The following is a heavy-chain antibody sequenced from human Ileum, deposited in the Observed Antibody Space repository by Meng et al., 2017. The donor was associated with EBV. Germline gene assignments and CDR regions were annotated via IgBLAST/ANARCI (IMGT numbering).Heavy chain of an antibody. D-gene: IGHD3-10*01. J-gene: IGHJ4*02. Sequence: QGRLQEPGPGPVKPSGTLSLPCAVSGGSISSSNWGNWVRQPPGKGLEWIGEIYYSGSTIYNPSLKSRVTISVDKSKNLFSLKLSSVTAADTAVYYCARGYGSGRDYFDYWGQGTLVTVSS. CDR2: IYYSGST. CDR3: ARGYGSGRDYFDY. V-gene: IGHV4-4*02. CDR1: GGSISSSNW.